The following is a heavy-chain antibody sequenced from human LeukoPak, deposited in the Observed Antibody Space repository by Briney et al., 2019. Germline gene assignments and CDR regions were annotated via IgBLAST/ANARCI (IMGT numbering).Heavy chain of an antibody. J-gene: IGHJ4*02. Sequence: GGSLRLSCAASGFTFSSYWMSWVRQAPGKGLEWVANIKYDGSEKDYVDSVKGRFTISRDNAKNSLYLQMNSLGAEDTAVYYCAEDIEPAGLFFDYWGQGTLVTVSS. CDR2: IKYDGSEK. CDR3: AEDIEPAGLFFDY. V-gene: IGHV3-7*01. CDR1: GFTFSSYW. D-gene: IGHD6-13*01.